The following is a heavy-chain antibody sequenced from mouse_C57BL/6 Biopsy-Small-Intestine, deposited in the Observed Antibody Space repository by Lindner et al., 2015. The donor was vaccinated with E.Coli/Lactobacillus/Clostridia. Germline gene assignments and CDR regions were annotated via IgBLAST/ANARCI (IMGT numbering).Heavy chain of an antibody. J-gene: IGHJ1*03. CDR2: ISDGGSYT. CDR3: ARDQSNYWYFDV. D-gene: IGHD2-5*01. CDR1: GFTFSSYA. V-gene: IGHV5-4*01. Sequence: QLQESGGGLVKPGGSLKLSCAASGFTFSSYAMSWVRQTPEKRLEWVATISDGGSYTYYPDNVKGRFTISRDNAKNNLYLQMSHLKSEDTAMYYCARDQSNYWYFDVWGTGTTVTVSS.